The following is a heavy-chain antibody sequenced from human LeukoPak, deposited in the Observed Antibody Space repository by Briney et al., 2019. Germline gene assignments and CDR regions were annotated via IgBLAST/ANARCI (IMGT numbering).Heavy chain of an antibody. CDR3: AKDLGEGGYDYLDY. V-gene: IGHV3-30*02. CDR1: GFTFSSYG. J-gene: IGHJ4*02. D-gene: IGHD5-12*01. Sequence: GGSLRLSCAASGFTFSSYGMHWVRQAPGKGLEWVAVIWYGGSNKYYADSVKGRFTISRDNSKNTLYLQMNSLRAEDTAVYYCAKDLGEGGYDYLDYWGQGSLVSVFS. CDR2: IWYGGSNK.